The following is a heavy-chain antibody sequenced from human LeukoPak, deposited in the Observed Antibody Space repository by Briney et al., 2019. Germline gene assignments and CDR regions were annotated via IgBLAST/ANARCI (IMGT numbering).Heavy chain of an antibody. CDR2: INPNSGGT. Sequence: ASVKVSCKASGYTFTGYYMHWVRQAPGQGLEWMGWINPNSGGTNYAQKFQGRVTMTRDTSISTAYMELSRLTSDDTAVYYCARDRGWYSLENWFDPWGQGTLVTVSS. V-gene: IGHV1-2*02. D-gene: IGHD6-19*01. CDR3: ARDRGWYSLENWFDP. CDR1: GYTFTGYY. J-gene: IGHJ5*02.